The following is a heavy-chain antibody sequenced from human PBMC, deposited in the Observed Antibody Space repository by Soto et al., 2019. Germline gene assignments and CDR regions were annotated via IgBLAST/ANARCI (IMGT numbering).Heavy chain of an antibody. D-gene: IGHD6-13*01. J-gene: IGHJ5*02. V-gene: IGHV1-69*08. Sequence: QVQLVQSGAEVKKPGSSVKVSCKASGGTFSSYTISWVRQAPGQGLEWMGRIIPILGIANYAQKFQGRVTITTDKSTSTAYTELSSLRSEDTAVYYCARDACPSSSWYLAWGQGTLVTVSS. CDR1: GGTFSSYT. CDR2: IIPILGIA. CDR3: ARDACPSSSWYLA.